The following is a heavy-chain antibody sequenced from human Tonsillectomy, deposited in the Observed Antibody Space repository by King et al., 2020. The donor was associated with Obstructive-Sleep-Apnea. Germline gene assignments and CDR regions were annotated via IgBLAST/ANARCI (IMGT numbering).Heavy chain of an antibody. CDR1: GFTFDDYA. J-gene: IGHJ4*02. D-gene: IGHD6-19*01. V-gene: IGHV3-9*01. CDR2: ISWNSGRI. CDR3: AKDKDSSGWYADY. Sequence: VQLVESGGGLVQPGRSLRLSCVASGFTFDDYAMHWVRQAPGKGLEWVSVISWNSGRIGYVDSVKGRFTISRDNVKKSLYLQMNSLRVEDTALYYCAKDKDSSGWYADYWGQGTLVTVSS.